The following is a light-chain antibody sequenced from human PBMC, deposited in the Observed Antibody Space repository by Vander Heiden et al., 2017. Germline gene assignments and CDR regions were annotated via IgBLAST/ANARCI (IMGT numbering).Light chain of an antibody. J-gene: IGKJ4*01. CDR1: QSISSH. V-gene: IGKV3-15*01. Sequence: EIVMTQSPATLSVSPGERVTLSCRASQSISSHLAWYQQKPGQAPRLLIYGAFIRASGIPTSFSGGGSGTDFTLTINTLQSEDFAVYYCQQYYNWPLTFGGGTKVEIK. CDR3: QQYYNWPLT. CDR2: GAF.